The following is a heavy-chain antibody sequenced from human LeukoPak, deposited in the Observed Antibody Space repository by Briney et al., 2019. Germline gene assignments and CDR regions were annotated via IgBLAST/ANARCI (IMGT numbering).Heavy chain of an antibody. CDR3: ARELRGEYSSSSGPAGYYYYYMDV. J-gene: IGHJ6*03. V-gene: IGHV4-59*01. D-gene: IGHD6-6*01. Sequence: SETLSLTCTVSGGSISSYYWSWIRQPPGKGLEWIGYINYSGSTNYNPSLKSRVTISVDTSKNQFSLKLSSVTAADTAVYYCARELRGEYSSSSGPAGYYYYYMDVWGKGTTVTVSS. CDR1: GGSISSYY. CDR2: INYSGST.